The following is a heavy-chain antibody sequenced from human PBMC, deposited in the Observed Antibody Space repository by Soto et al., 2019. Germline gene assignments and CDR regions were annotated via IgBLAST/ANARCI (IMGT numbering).Heavy chain of an antibody. CDR3: ARVAYANGWIFDY. CDR1: GFTFDDNA. Sequence: GGSLRLSCAVSGFTFDDNAMHWVRQAPEKGLEWVSGINWKSDIGYADSVKGRFTISRDNAKNSLYLQMNSLTAGDTAVYFCARVAYANGWIFDYWGQGSLVTVSS. J-gene: IGHJ4*01. V-gene: IGHV3-9*01. CDR2: INWKSDI. D-gene: IGHD2-2*01.